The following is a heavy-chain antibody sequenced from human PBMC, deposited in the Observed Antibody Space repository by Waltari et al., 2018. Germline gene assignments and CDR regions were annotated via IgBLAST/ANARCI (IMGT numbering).Heavy chain of an antibody. CDR3: ARGDSWAFDI. CDR2: INQYGSEE. CDR1: GSVFNNYW. V-gene: IGHV3-7*01. D-gene: IGHD4-4*01. Sequence: ELQLVESGGALVQPGRSLTPPCSAYGSVFNNYWMCWVRQARGKGLEWVANINQYGSEEHYVDSAKGRFTISRDNAKNAVYLQMNSLSAGDTSVYYCARGDSWAFDIWGQGTMVTVAS. J-gene: IGHJ3*02.